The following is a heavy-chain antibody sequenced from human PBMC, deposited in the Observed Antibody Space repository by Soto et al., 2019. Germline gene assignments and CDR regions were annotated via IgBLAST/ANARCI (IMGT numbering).Heavy chain of an antibody. J-gene: IGHJ6*03. CDR3: TTGRSSSSIYDYIWGSYPYYYYYMDV. Sequence: PWGSLRLSCAASGFTFSNAWMSWVRQAPGKGLEWVGRIKSKTDGGTTDYAAPVKGRFTISRDDSKNTLYLQMNSLKTEDTAVYYCTTGRSSSSIYDYIWGSYPYYYYYMDVWGKGTTVTVSS. V-gene: IGHV3-15*01. D-gene: IGHD3-16*02. CDR1: GFTFSNAW. CDR2: IKSKTDGGTT.